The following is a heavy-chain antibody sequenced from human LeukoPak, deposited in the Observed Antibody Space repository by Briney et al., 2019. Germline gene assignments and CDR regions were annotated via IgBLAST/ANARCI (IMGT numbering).Heavy chain of an antibody. CDR2: IYHSGST. CDR1: GGSISSGGYY. D-gene: IGHD2-15*01. J-gene: IGHJ5*02. V-gene: IGHV4-30-2*01. CDR3: ARTRTGYCSGGTCSGGWFDP. Sequence: SETLSLTCTVSGGSISSGGYYWSWIRQPPGKGLEWIGYIYHSGSTYYNPSLKSRVTTSVDTSKNQFSLKLSSVTAADTAVYYCARTRTGYCSGGTCSGGWFDPWGQGTLVTVSS.